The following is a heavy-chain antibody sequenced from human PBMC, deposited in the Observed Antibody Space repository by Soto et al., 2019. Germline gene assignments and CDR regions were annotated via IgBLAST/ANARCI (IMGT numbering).Heavy chain of an antibody. J-gene: IGHJ5*02. CDR1: GASISRSSYC. CDR2: ICYSGAT. D-gene: IGHD6-19*01. CDR3: AAXSLPSQWRPTRDNWFDP. Sequence: PSETLSLTCTVSGASISRSSYCWAWIRQAPGKGLEWIASICYSGATYSNPSLRSRVFISIDTSKKQFSLRLTSVTAADTATYYCAAXSLPSQWRPTRDNWFDPWGQGTLVTVSS. V-gene: IGHV4-39*01.